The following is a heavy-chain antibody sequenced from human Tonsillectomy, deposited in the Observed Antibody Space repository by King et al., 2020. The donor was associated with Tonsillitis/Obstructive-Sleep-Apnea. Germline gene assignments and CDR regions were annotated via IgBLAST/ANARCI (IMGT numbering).Heavy chain of an antibody. D-gene: IGHD1-1*01. CDR3: ARDHSGTGAAFDI. Sequence: VQLVESGGGLVQPGGSLRLSCAVSEFTFSSYSMHLVRRAPGKGLVWVSHINVDGSSTNYADSVKGRFTISRDNAKNTLYLQMNSLRAEDTAVYYCARDHSGTGAAFDIWGQGTMLTVSS. J-gene: IGHJ3*02. V-gene: IGHV3-74*01. CDR1: EFTFSSYS. CDR2: INVDGSST.